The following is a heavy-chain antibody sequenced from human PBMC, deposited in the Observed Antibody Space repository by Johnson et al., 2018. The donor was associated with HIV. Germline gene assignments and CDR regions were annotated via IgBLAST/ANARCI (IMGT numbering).Heavy chain of an antibody. CDR2: ISYDGSNT. Sequence: QVQLVESGGGLVKPGGSLRLSCAASGFTFSDYYMSWVRQAPGKGLEWVAVISYDGSNTYYADSVKGRFTISRDNSKNTLYLQMNSLRAEDTAVYYCARAYNFWSGENDAFDIWGQGTMVTVSS. V-gene: IGHV3-30-3*01. CDR1: GFTFSDYY. D-gene: IGHD3-3*01. CDR3: ARAYNFWSGENDAFDI. J-gene: IGHJ3*02.